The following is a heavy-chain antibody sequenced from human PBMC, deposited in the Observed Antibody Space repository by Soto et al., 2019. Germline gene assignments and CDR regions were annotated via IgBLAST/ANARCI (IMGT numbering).Heavy chain of an antibody. CDR2: IYYSGST. CDR3: ARDQWYTVTTDYYSYGMDV. D-gene: IGHD4-17*01. CDR1: GGSISSGDYY. V-gene: IGHV4-30-4*01. J-gene: IGHJ6*02. Sequence: SETLSLTCTVSGGSISSGDYYWSWIRQPPGKGLEWIGYIYYSGSTYYNPSLKSRVTISVDTSKNQFSLKLSSVTAADTAVYYCARDQWYTVTTDYYSYGMDVWGQGTTVTVSS.